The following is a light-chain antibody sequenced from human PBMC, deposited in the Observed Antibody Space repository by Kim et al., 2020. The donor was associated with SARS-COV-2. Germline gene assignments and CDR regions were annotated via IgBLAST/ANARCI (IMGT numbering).Light chain of an antibody. Sequence: PRGTVTLTCASSTGAVTSGNYPNWFQQKPGQAPRTLIYSTSDKDSWTPARFSGSLLGGKAALTLSGVQPEDEAEYYCLRYYGGAYVFGTGTKVTDL. CDR3: LRYYGGAYV. CDR1: TGAVTSGNY. V-gene: IGLV7-43*01. CDR2: STS. J-gene: IGLJ1*01.